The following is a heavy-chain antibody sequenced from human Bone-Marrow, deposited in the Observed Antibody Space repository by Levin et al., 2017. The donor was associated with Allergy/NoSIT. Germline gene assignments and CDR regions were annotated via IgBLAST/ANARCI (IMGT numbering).Heavy chain of an antibody. D-gene: IGHD3-3*01. CDR1: GGTFSSYA. Sequence: GGSLRLSCKASGGTFSSYAISWVRQAPGQGLEWMGGIIPIFGTANYAQKFQGRVTITADESTSTAYMELSSLRSEDTAVYYCARDMAIFGVGYNYGMDVWGQGTTVTVSS. CDR3: ARDMAIFGVGYNYGMDV. V-gene: IGHV1-69*01. CDR2: IIPIFGTA. J-gene: IGHJ6*02.